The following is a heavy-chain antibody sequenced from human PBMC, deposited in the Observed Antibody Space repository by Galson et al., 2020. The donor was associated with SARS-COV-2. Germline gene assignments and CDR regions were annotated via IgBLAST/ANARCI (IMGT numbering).Heavy chain of an antibody. V-gene: IGHV4-39*01. CDR1: GGSISSSSYY. D-gene: IGHD6-13*01. CDR3: ARKSWSISRSWYSYFDY. CDR2: IYYSGST. Sequence: SETLSLTCTVSGGSISSSSYYWGWIRQPPGKGLEWIGSIYYSGSTYYNPSLKSRVTISVDTSKNQFSLKLSSVTAADTAVYYCARKSWSISRSWYSYFDYWGQGTLVTVSS. J-gene: IGHJ4*02.